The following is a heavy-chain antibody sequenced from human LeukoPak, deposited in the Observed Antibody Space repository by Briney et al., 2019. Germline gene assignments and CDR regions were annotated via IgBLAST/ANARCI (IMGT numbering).Heavy chain of an antibody. V-gene: IGHV4-39*07. CDR3: ARELDSYGWRYFDY. CDR2: IYYSGST. J-gene: IGHJ4*02. Sequence: SETLSLTCTVSAGSISSSSYYWGWIRQPPGKGLEWIGSIYYSGSTYYNPSLKSRVTISVDTSKNQFSLKLSSVTAADTAVYYCARELDSYGWRYFDYWGQGTLVTVSS. D-gene: IGHD5-18*01. CDR1: AGSISSSSYY.